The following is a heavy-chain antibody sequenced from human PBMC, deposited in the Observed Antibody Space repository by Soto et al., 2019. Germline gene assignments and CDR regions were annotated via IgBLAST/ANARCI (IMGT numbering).Heavy chain of an antibody. D-gene: IGHD2-8*01. Sequence: PGGRLRLSCAASGFSFSSYAMSWVRQAPGKGLEWVSAISGSGATTFYADSMKGRFTISRDNSRDTLYLQMNSLRAEDTAVYFCAREQCSPLDRYCADGGVDWVGPRGRGTLVTVSS. J-gene: IGHJ5*02. CDR2: ISGSGATT. CDR1: GFSFSSYA. CDR3: AREQCSPLDRYCADGGVDWVGP. V-gene: IGHV3-23*01.